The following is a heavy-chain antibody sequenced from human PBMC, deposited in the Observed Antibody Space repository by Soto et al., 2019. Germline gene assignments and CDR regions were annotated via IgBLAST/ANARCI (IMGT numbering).Heavy chain of an antibody. Sequence: QVQLQESGPGLVKPSETLSLTCNVSGASISRSSSYRGWIRQLPGKGLEWIASINYSGTTYYNPPLNSRVTMSVELSRNQFSLRLASVTGADTAIYFCAGREKVPAWYFERWGREKPVTVS. D-gene: IGHD3-10*01. CDR1: GASISRSSSY. V-gene: IGHV4-39*01. CDR2: INYSGTT. J-gene: IGHJ2*01. CDR3: AGREKVPAWYFER.